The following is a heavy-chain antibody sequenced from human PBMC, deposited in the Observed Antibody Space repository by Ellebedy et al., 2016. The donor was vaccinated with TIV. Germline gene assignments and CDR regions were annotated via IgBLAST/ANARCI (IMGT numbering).Heavy chain of an antibody. Sequence: AASVKVSCKASGYTFTGYYMHWARQALGQGLEWMGRINPNSGGTNYAQKFQGWVTMTRDTSISTAYMELSRLRSDDTAVYYCARLGGSYYAFDIWGQGTMVTVSS. J-gene: IGHJ3*02. CDR1: GYTFTGYY. CDR2: INPNSGGT. CDR3: ARLGGSYYAFDI. D-gene: IGHD1-26*01. V-gene: IGHV1-2*04.